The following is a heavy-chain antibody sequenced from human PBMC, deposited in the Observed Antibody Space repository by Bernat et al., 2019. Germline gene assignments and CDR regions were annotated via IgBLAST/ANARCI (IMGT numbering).Heavy chain of an antibody. D-gene: IGHD3-22*01. V-gene: IGHV1-46*03. CDR2: INPSGGST. CDR1: GYTFTSYY. Sequence: QVQLVQSGAEVKKPGASVKVSCKASGYTFTSYYMHWVRQAPAQGLEWMGIINPSGGSTSYAQKFQGRVTMTRDTSTSTVYMELSSLRSEDTAVYYCARGDVDYYDSSGVAFDIWGQGTMVTVSS. CDR3: ARGDVDYYDSSGVAFDI. J-gene: IGHJ3*02.